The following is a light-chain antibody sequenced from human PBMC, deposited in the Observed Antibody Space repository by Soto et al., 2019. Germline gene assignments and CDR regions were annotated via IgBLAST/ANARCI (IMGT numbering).Light chain of an antibody. CDR2: GAS. Sequence: EIVLTQSPGTLSLPPGERATLSCRAIQSVSNNYLDWYQQKPGQAPRLLIYGASNRATGIPERFSGSGSGTDFTLTISRLEPDDFAVNCCQQYCXSGTCGQWTKV. J-gene: IGKJ1*01. V-gene: IGKV3-20*01. CDR3: QQYCXSGT. CDR1: QSVSNNY.